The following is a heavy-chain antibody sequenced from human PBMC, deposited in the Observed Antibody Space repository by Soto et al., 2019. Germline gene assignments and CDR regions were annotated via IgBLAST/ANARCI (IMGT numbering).Heavy chain of an antibody. Sequence: QVQLVQSGAEVKKPGSSVKVSCKASGGTFSSYAISWVRQAPGQGLEWMGGIIPIFGTANYEQKFQGRVKLHTDETTSTAYMVLSSLRAEDTAVYYCARDNIPWGISTTSNDAFDSWGQGTMVTVSS. CDR2: IIPIFGTA. D-gene: IGHD2-2*01. J-gene: IGHJ3*02. CDR3: ARDNIPWGISTTSNDAFDS. CDR1: GGTFSSYA. V-gene: IGHV1-69*05.